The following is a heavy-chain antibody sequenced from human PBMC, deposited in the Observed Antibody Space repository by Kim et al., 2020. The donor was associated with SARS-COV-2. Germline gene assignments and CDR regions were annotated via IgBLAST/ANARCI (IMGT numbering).Heavy chain of an antibody. CDR2: IKQAGSEK. CDR1: GFTFRRYW. J-gene: IGHJ4*02. D-gene: IGHD6-19*01. Sequence: GGSLRLSCAASGFTFRRYWMSWVRQAPGKGLEWMANIKQAGSEKTSVDSVKGRFTISRDNARNSLFLQMNSLRAEDTAVYYCAREAVAGGYFDYWGQGTLVTVSS. V-gene: IGHV3-7*03. CDR3: AREAVAGGYFDY.